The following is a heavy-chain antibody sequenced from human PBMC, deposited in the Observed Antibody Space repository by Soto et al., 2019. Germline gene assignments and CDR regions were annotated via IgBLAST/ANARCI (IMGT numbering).Heavy chain of an antibody. CDR1: GGSFSGYY. V-gene: IGHV4-34*01. CDR3: ARGPFWSGYYPSHYYYYYMDV. J-gene: IGHJ6*03. D-gene: IGHD3-3*01. CDR2: INHSGST. Sequence: SETLSLTCAVYGGSFSGYYWSWIRQPPGKGLEWFGEINHSGSTNYNPSLKSRVTISVDTSKNQFSLKLSSVTAADTAVYYCARGPFWSGYYPSHYYYYYMDVWGKGTTVTVSS.